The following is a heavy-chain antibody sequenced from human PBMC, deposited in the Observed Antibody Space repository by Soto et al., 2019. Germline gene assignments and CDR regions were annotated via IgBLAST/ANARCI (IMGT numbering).Heavy chain of an antibody. CDR3: ARVPLAYCGGDCYSFDS. CDR1: GFTFSSYA. D-gene: IGHD2-21*02. Sequence: QVQLVESGGGVVQPGRSLRLSCAASGFTFSSYAMHWVRQAPGKGLEWVAVISYDGSNKYYADSVKGRFTISRDNSKNTLYLQMNSLRAEDTAVYYCARVPLAYCGGDCYSFDSWGQGTLVTVSS. V-gene: IGHV3-30-3*01. J-gene: IGHJ4*02. CDR2: ISYDGSNK.